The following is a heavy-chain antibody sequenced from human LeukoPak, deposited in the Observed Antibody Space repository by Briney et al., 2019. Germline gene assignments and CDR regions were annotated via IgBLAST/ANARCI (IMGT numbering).Heavy chain of an antibody. D-gene: IGHD3-3*01. Sequence: SVKVSCKASGGTFSSYAISWVRQAPGQGLEWMGGIIPIFGTANYAQKFQGRVTITADESTSTAYMELSSLRSEDTAVYYCARVITIFGVVIRTYYGMDVWGQGTTVTVSS. V-gene: IGHV1-69*01. CDR3: ARVITIFGVVIRTYYGMDV. CDR2: IIPIFGTA. CDR1: GGTFSSYA. J-gene: IGHJ6*02.